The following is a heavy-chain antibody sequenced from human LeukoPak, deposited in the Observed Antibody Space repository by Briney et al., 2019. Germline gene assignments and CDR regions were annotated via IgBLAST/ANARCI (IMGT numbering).Heavy chain of an antibody. D-gene: IGHD4-11*01. J-gene: IGHJ4*02. CDR1: GGSISSGDHY. V-gene: IGHV4-61*08. Sequence: SETLSLTCTVSGGSISSGDHYWSWIRQPPGKGLEWIGYIYYSGSTDYNPSLKSRVTISVDTSKNQFSLKLSSVTAADTAVYYCARVEVTAFDYWGQGTLVTVSS. CDR3: ARVEVTAFDY. CDR2: IYYSGST.